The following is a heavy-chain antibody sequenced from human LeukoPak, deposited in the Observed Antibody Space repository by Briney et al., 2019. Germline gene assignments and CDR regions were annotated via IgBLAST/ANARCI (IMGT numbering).Heavy chain of an antibody. CDR3: ARLRYFDY. Sequence: GGSLRLSCAASGFTFSSYEMNWVRQAPGRGLEWVSYISSRGSTIYYADSVKGRFTISRDNPKNSLYLQMNSLRAEDTAVYYCARLRYFDYWGQGTLVTVSS. CDR1: GFTFSSYE. V-gene: IGHV3-48*03. CDR2: ISSRGSTI. J-gene: IGHJ4*02.